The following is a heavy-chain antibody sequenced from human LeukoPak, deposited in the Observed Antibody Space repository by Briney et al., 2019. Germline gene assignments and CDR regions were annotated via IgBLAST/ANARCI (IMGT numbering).Heavy chain of an antibody. V-gene: IGHV1-2*02. J-gene: IGHJ4*02. CDR3: ARGTGEGYTYGRYYFDY. Sequence: ASVKVSCKASRYTFTGYYMHWVRQAPGQGLEWMGWINPNSGGTDYAQKFQGRVTMTRDTSISTAYMELSRLRSDDTAGYYCARGTGEGYTYGRYYFDYWGQGTLVTVSS. CDR1: RYTFTGYY. D-gene: IGHD5-18*01. CDR2: INPNSGGT.